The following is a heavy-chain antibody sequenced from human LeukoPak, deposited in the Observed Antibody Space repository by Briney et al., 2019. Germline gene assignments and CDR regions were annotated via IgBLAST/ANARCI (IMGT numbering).Heavy chain of an antibody. V-gene: IGHV3-30*02. D-gene: IGHD3-3*01. J-gene: IGHJ4*02. CDR3: ARDYDFWSGYYSPTKGYVGY. Sequence: GGSLRLSCAASGFTFSGSGMHCVRQAASKGVEWVTVMRDDGSNKYYTDSVKGRFPISKDNSKTTLYLQMDSLGPEDTAVYYCARDYDFWSGYYSPTKGYVGYWGQGTLVTVSS. CDR1: GFTFSGSG. CDR2: MRDDGSNK.